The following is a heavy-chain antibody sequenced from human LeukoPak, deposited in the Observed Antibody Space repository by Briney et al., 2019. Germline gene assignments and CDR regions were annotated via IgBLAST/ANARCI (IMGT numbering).Heavy chain of an antibody. CDR2: MNPNSGNT. J-gene: IGHJ6*03. CDR1: GYTFTSYD. CDR3: ARDHRDFWSGYMSGYYMDV. V-gene: IGHV1-8*01. Sequence: GASVKVSCKASGYTFTSYDINWVRQATGQGLEWMGWMNPNSGNTGYAQKFQGRVTMTRDTSISTAYMELSRLRSDDTAVYYCARDHRDFWSGYMSGYYMDVWGKGTTVTVSS. D-gene: IGHD3-3*01.